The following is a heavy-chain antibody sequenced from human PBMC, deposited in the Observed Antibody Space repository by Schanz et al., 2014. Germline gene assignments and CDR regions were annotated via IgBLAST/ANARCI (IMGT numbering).Heavy chain of an antibody. CDR3: ATQYCSGTTCYTDSWDH. CDR1: GFPFSNAY. CDR2: IKNNADGGTA. J-gene: IGHJ4*01. Sequence: VVESGGGLVKPGGSLRLSCAASGFPFSNAYMAWLRQVPGKGLEWVGHIKNNADGGTAHYAAPVKGRFTISRDDSKSAVYLQMTSLRAEDTAVYYCATQYCSGTTCYTDSWDHWGQGTLVTVSS. V-gene: IGHV3-15*01. D-gene: IGHD2-2*02.